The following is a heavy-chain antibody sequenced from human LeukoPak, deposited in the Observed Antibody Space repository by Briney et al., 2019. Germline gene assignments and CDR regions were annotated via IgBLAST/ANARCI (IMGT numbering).Heavy chain of an antibody. CDR2: ISSNGGST. CDR3: ARVTRIRENAFDI. V-gene: IGHV3-64*01. CDR1: GFTFSYYA. D-gene: IGHD2-15*01. Sequence: GGPLKLSCAPSGFTFSYYAMHWVRQAPGKGLKQVSVISSNGGSTDYANSVKGRFSISRDNSKNTLYLQMGSLRGEDMAVYYCARVTRIRENAFDIWGQGTMVTVSS. J-gene: IGHJ3*02.